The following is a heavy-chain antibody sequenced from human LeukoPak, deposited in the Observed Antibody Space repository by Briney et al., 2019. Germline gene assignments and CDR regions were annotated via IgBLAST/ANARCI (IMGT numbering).Heavy chain of an antibody. CDR3: ARGYSSSWSGGWFDP. V-gene: IGHV1-46*01. D-gene: IGHD6-13*01. CDR1: GYTSTSYY. Sequence: ASVKVSCKASGYTSTSYYMHWVRQAPGQGLEWMGIINPSGGSTSYAQKFQGRVTMTRDMSTSTVYMELSSLRSEDTAVYYCARGYSSSWSGGWFDPWGQGTLVTVSS. J-gene: IGHJ5*02. CDR2: INPSGGST.